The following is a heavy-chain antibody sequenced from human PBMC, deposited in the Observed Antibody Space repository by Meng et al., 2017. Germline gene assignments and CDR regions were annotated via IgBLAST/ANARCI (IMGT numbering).Heavy chain of an antibody. CDR1: GDSVSSNSAT. CDR2: TYYRSKWYN. V-gene: IGHV6-1*01. Sequence: SQTLSLTGAISGDSVSSNSATWNWIRQSPSRGLEWLGRTYYRSKWYNDYAVSVKSRVTINPDTSKNHFSLHLNSVTPEDTAVYYCVRAARGAVAGSFDYWGQGTLVTVSS. CDR3: VRAARGAVAGSFDY. D-gene: IGHD6-19*01. J-gene: IGHJ4*02.